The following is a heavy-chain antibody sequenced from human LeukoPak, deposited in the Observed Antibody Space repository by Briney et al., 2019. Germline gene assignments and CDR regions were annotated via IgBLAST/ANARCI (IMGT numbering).Heavy chain of an antibody. Sequence: SETLSLTCTVSGGSISSGDYYWSWIRQPPLKGLEWVGYIYYSGSTYYNLSLRSRGTISVETSRNKFSLKLSSVTAADTAVYYCARQGILGATGVGFDYWGQGTLVTVSS. D-gene: IGHD1-26*01. J-gene: IGHJ4*02. CDR1: GGSISSGDYY. V-gene: IGHV4-30-4*08. CDR2: IYYSGST. CDR3: ARQGILGATGVGFDY.